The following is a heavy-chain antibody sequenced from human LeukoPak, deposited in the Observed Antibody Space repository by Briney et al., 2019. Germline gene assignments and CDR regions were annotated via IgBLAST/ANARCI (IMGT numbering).Heavy chain of an antibody. J-gene: IGHJ4*02. D-gene: IGHD3-22*01. Sequence: PSETLSLTCAVYGGSFSGYYWSWIRQPAGKGLEGIGEINHSGSTNYNPSLKSRVTISVDTSKIQFSLKPTSVTAAHTAVYYCARGTPYDSSGYYRVPRRYFDYWGQGTLVTVSS. CDR1: GGSFSGYY. CDR3: ARGTPYDSSGYYRVPRRYFDY. CDR2: INHSGST. V-gene: IGHV4-34*01.